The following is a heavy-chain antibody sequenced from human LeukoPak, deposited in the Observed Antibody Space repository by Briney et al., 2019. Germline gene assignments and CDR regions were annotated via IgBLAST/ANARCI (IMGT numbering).Heavy chain of an antibody. CDR2: ISVYNGNT. Sequence: ASVKVSCKSSGYAFTSYGISWVWQAQGQGLELVGWISVYNGNTNYAQKLQGRVTMTTDTSTSTAYMELRSLRSDDTAVYYCARGVNYHSSGFLAWGQGTLVTGSS. D-gene: IGHD3-22*01. CDR1: GYAFTSYG. CDR3: ARGVNYHSSGFLA. V-gene: IGHV1-18*01. J-gene: IGHJ5*01.